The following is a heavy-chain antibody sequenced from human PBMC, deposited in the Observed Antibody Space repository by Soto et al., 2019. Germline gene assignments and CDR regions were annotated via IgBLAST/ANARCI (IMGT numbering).Heavy chain of an antibody. CDR3: ARAPLDSSSWYPPQYYFDY. CDR1: GGSIYSGGYY. V-gene: IGHV4-31*11. J-gene: IGHJ4*02. CDR2: IYYSGST. Sequence: PSCTLSLACAVSGGSIYSGGYYWRWISQHPGKGLEWIGYIYYSGSTYYNPSLKSRVTISVDTSKNQFSLKLSSVTAADTAVYYCARAPLDSSSWYPPQYYFDYWGQGTLVTVSS. D-gene: IGHD6-13*01.